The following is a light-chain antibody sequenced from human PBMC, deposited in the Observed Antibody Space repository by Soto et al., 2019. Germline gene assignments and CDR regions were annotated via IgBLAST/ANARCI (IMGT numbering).Light chain of an antibody. J-gene: IGLJ2*01. CDR2: LEGSGNY. CDR3: ETWGSNTRV. V-gene: IGLV4-60*02. CDR1: SGHSTYI. Sequence: QLVLTQSSSASASLGSSVKLTCTLSSGHSTYIIAWHQQQPGAAPRYLMKLEGSGNYNKGSGVPDRFSGSSSGADRYLTISNLQFEDEADYYCETWGSNTRVFGGGTKLTVL.